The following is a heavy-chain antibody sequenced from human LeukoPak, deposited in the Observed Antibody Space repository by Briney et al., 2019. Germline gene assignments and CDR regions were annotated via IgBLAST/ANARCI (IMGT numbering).Heavy chain of an antibody. CDR1: GDSVSSNDAA. J-gene: IGHJ6*02. D-gene: IGHD5-18*01. Sequence: SQTLSLTCAISGDSVSSNDAAWNWIRQSPSRGLEWLGRTLYRSKWSYDYAVSVRGRITINPDTSKNQFSLKLSSVTAADTAVYYCARWRSRGYSLNGMDVWGQGTTVTVSS. CDR2: TLYRSKWSY. CDR3: ARWRSRGYSLNGMDV. V-gene: IGHV6-1*01.